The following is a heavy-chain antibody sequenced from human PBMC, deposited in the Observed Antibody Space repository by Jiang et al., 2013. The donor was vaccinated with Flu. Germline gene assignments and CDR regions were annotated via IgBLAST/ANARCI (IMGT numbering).Heavy chain of an antibody. D-gene: IGHD1-14*01. CDR3: ATAGLTPGGFDP. V-gene: IGHV1-69-2*01. J-gene: IGHJ5*02. Sequence: RVTITADTSTDTAYMELSSLRSEDTAVYYCATAGLTPGGFDPWGQGTLVTVSS.